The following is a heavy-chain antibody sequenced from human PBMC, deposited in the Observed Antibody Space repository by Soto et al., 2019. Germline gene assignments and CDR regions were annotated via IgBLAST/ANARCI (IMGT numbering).Heavy chain of an antibody. J-gene: IGHJ3*02. CDR2: IYYSGGT. CDR1: GGSISSYY. Sequence: SETLSLTCTVSGGSISSYYWNWIRQPPGKGLEWIGYIYYSGGTNYNPSLKGRVTMSLDTSKNQFSLILTSVTAADTAVYYCARDLSGGLRPDAFDIWGQGTMVTVSS. D-gene: IGHD5-12*01. V-gene: IGHV4-59*01. CDR3: ARDLSGGLRPDAFDI.